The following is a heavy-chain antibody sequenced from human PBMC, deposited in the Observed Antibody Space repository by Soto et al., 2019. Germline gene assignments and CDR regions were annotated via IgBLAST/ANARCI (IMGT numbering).Heavy chain of an antibody. J-gene: IGHJ4*02. CDR3: ARHPFGGYAFDS. CDR2: VFYTGSP. D-gene: IGHD3-16*01. V-gene: IGHV4-39*01. CDR1: GASINSNVHY. Sequence: SETLSVTCTVSGASINSNVHYWGWVRQSPGKGLEWIASVFYTGSPYHNPSLESRVSISVDTSDNQFSLKVTSVTAADTGIYYGARHPFGGYAFDSWGQGKLVTVS.